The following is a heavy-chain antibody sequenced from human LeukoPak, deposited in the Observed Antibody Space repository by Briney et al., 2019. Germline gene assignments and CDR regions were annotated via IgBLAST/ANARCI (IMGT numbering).Heavy chain of an antibody. CDR3: ARGGGGYFYFDY. D-gene: IGHD5-12*01. J-gene: IGHJ4*02. CDR1: GFTFSSYE. Sequence: GGSLRLSCAASGFTFSSYEMNWVRQAPGKGLEWVSSISSSSSYIYYADSVKGRFTISRDNAKNSLYLQMNSLRAEDTAVYYCARGGGGYFYFDYWGQGTLVTVSS. CDR2: ISSSSSYI. V-gene: IGHV3-21*01.